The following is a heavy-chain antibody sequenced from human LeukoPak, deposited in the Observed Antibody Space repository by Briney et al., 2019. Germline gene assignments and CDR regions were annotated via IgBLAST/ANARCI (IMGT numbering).Heavy chain of an antibody. D-gene: IGHD5-24*01. V-gene: IGHV3-7*05. J-gene: IGHJ3*01. CDR1: GFTFSTYW. CDR2: INQDGSET. CDR3: VRGFDGYFGFDL. Sequence: GGSLRLSCAASGFTFSTYWMSWVRLAPGKGLEWVANINQDGSETYYVDTVKGRFTISRDNGKNSMFVQMDSLRAEDTAVYYCVRGFDGYFGFDLWGQGTMVTVSS.